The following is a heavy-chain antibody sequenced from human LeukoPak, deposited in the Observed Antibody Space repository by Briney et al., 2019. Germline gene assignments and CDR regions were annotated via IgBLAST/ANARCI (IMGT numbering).Heavy chain of an antibody. J-gene: IGHJ3*02. CDR2: INPSGGST. V-gene: IGHV1-46*01. CDR3: ARDPRYPGAFDI. Sequence: ASVKVSCKASGYTFTSYYMHWVRQAPGQGLEWMGIINPSGGSTSYAQKFQGRVTMTTDTSTSTAYMELRSLRSDDTAVYYCARDPRYPGAFDIWGQGTMVTVSS. CDR1: GYTFTSYY. D-gene: IGHD1-26*01.